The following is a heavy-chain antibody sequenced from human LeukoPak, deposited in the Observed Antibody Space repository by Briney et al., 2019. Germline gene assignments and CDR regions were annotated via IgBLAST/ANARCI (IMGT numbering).Heavy chain of an antibody. J-gene: IGHJ3*02. CDR3: ARRGKYTYYYDSSGYSDDAFDI. D-gene: IGHD3-22*01. CDR2: IYPGDSDT. V-gene: IGHV5-51*01. Sequence: GESLKISCKGSGYSFTSYWIGWVRQMPGKGLEWMGIIYPGDSDTRYSPSFQGQVTISADKSISTAYLQWSSLKASDTAMYYCARRGKYTYYYDSSGYSDDAFDIWGQGTMVTVSS. CDR1: GYSFTSYW.